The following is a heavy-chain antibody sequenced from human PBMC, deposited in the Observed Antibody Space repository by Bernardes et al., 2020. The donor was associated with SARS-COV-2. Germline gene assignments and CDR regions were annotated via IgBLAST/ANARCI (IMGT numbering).Heavy chain of an antibody. CDR1: GWSLSGFY. V-gene: IGHV4-34*01. Sequence: SETLSLTCAVYGWSLSGFYWGWIRQPPGKGLEWIGEINHRGNTDYTPSFKSRATISVDTSKNQFSLTLTSVTAADTAVYYCASLDLIISAHNGIDYWGQGTLVTVSS. J-gene: IGHJ4*02. D-gene: IGHD6-6*01. CDR3: ASLDLIISAHNGIDY. CDR2: INHRGNT.